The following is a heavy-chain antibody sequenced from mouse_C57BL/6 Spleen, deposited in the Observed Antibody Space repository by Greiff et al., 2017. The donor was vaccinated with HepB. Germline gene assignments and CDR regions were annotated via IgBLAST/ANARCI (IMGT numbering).Heavy chain of an antibody. J-gene: IGHJ2*01. CDR1: GYTFTSYW. CDR2: IYPGSGST. D-gene: IGHD1-1*01. CDR3: SSLRFTTVVATDFDY. V-gene: IGHV1-55*01. Sequence: QVQLKQPGAELVKPGASVKMSCKASGYTFTSYWITWVKQRPGQGLEWIGDIYPGSGSTNYNEKFKSKATLTVDTSSSTAYMQLSSLTSEDSAVYYCSSLRFTTVVATDFDYWGQGTTLTVSS.